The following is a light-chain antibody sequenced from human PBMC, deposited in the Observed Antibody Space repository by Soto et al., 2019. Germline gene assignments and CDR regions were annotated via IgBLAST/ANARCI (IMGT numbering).Light chain of an antibody. V-gene: IGKV1-39*01. CDR3: QQSYSTPRT. J-gene: IGKJ1*01. Sequence: DIQMTQSPSSLSASVGDRVTITCRASQSISSTLNWYQQKPGEAPKLLIYATSTLHSGVPSRFSGSASGTDFTLTISSLQPEDFATYYCQQSYSTPRTFGQGTK. CDR1: QSISST. CDR2: ATS.